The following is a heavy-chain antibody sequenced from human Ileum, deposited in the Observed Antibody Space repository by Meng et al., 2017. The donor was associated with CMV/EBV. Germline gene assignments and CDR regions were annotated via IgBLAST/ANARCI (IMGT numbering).Heavy chain of an antibody. V-gene: IGHV7-4-1*02. D-gene: IGHD1-26*01. CDR1: GYTFTNNN. CDR3: ARDGLSGRYFDY. J-gene: IGHJ4*02. CDR2: IDTNTGNP. Sequence: QVQLVKSGAEVRKPGAELKVSCKTSGYTFTNNNIIWVRQAPGQGPEWMGWIDTNTGNPTYAQGFTGRFVFSLDTSVNTAYLQISSLKAEDTAVYYCARDGLSGRYFDYWGQGTLVTVSS.